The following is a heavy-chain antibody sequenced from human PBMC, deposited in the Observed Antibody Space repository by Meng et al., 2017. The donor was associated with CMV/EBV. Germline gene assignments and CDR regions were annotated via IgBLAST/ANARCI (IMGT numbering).Heavy chain of an antibody. CDR1: GFTFSSYW. CDR3: ARVPYCSSTSCYST. D-gene: IGHD2-2*01. CDR2: INSDGSST. V-gene: IGHV3-74*01. Sequence: GGSLRLSCAASGFTFSSYWMHWVRQAPGKGLVWVSRINSDGSSTSYADSVKGRFTISRDNAKNTLYLPMNSLRAEDTAVYYCARVPYCSSTSCYSTWGQGTTVTVSS. J-gene: IGHJ6*02.